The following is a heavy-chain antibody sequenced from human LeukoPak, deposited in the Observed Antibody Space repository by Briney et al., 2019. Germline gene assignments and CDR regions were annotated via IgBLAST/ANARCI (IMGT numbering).Heavy chain of an antibody. CDR1: GYSFTSYW. D-gene: IGHD3-22*01. CDR3: ARSAHPYYYDSSGPPSAFDI. V-gene: IGHV5-51*01. CDR2: IYPGDSDT. Sequence: GASLKISCKGSGYSFTSYWIGWVRQMPGKGLEWMGIIYPGDSDTRYSPSFQGQVTISADMSISTAYLQWSSLKASDTAMYYCARSAHPYYYDSSGPPSAFDIWGQGTMVTVSS. J-gene: IGHJ3*02.